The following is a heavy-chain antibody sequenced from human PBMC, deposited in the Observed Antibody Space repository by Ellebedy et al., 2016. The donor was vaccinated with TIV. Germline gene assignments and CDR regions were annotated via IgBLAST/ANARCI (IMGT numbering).Heavy chain of an antibody. CDR3: AGSKWGSYGMDV. CDR2: FYSGGRT. J-gene: IGHJ6*02. V-gene: IGHV3-66*01. CDR1: GFTFTAFA. Sequence: PGGSLRLSFPASGFTFTAFALHWVRQPPGKGLAWVSVFYSGGRTYYADSVKGRFTISRDNSKNTLYLQMNTLRAEDTAVYYCAGSKWGSYGMDVWGQGTAVTVSS. D-gene: IGHD7-27*01.